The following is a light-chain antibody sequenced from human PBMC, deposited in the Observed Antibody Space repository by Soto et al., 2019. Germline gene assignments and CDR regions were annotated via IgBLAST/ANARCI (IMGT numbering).Light chain of an antibody. CDR2: AAS. V-gene: IGKV1-27*01. J-gene: IGKJ5*01. Sequence: DIQMTQSPSSLSASVGDRVAITCRASQAINNYLAWYQQKPGKFPKLLIYAASTLHPGVPSRFSGSGSGKNFPLTISSLQPEDVATYYCQKYNSAPLTFGPGTRLEIK. CDR1: QAINNY. CDR3: QKYNSAPLT.